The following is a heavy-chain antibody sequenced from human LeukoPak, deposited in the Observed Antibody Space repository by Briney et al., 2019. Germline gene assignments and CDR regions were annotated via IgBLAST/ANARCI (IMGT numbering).Heavy chain of an antibody. CDR1: GYTFTSYG. CDR2: ISAYNGNT. J-gene: IGHJ4*02. CDR3: ARGQITMVPLNGADFDY. D-gene: IGHD3-10*01. V-gene: IGHV1-18*01. Sequence: ASVKVSCKASGYTFTSYGISWVRQAPGQGLEWMGWISAYNGNTNYAQKLQGRVTMTTDTSMSTAYMELRSLRSDDTAVYYCARGQITMVPLNGADFDYWGQGTLVTVSS.